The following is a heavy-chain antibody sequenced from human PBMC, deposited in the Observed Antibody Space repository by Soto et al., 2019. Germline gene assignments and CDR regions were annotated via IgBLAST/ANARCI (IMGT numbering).Heavy chain of an antibody. J-gene: IGHJ5*02. V-gene: IGHV4-4*02. D-gene: IGHD3-10*01. Sequence: SGTPSLTRAFSCGSITSSYRGGLGPPPPGKGLEWIGEIYHSGSTNYNPSLKSRVTISVDKSKNQFSLKLSSVTAADTAVYYCARDLSTGGLIRTNWFDPWGQGTLVTVSS. CDR2: IYHSGST. CDR1: CGSITSSYR. CDR3: ARDLSTGGLIRTNWFDP.